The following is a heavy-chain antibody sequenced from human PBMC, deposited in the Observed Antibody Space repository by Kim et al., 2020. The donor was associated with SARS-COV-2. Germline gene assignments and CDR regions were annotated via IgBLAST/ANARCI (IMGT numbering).Heavy chain of an antibody. V-gene: IGHV3-33*01. CDR3: ATSSGSGWVHNY. CDR1: GIVFKNYG. Sequence: GGSLRLSCGASGIVFKNYGMHLVRQAPGKGLEWVAVVYYDGSNQYYADSVKGRFTVSKDNSKKMLYLQMNSLRAEDTAMYYCATSSGSGWVHNYWGQGTL. J-gene: IGHJ4*02. D-gene: IGHD6-19*01. CDR2: VYYDGSNQ.